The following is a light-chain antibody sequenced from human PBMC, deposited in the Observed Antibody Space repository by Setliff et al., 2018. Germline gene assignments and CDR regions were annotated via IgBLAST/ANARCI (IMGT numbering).Light chain of an antibody. V-gene: IGKV1-5*03. J-gene: IGKJ1*01. Sequence: QMTQSPSTLSASVGDRVTITCRASESVSTWLAWYQQKPGKAPKLLIYEASTLQKGVPSRFSGTGSGTDFTLTISSLQPDDFATYYCQQYNDYWTFGQGTKVDIK. CDR2: EAS. CDR3: QQYNDYWT. CDR1: ESVSTW.